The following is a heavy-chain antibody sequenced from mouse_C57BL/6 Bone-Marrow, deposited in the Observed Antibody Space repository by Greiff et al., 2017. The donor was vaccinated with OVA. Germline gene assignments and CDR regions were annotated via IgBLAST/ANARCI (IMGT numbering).Heavy chain of an antibody. CDR1: GYTFTSYD. J-gene: IGHJ3*01. V-gene: IGHV1-81*01. CDR2: IYPRSGNT. Sequence: VKLQESGPELVKPGASVKLSCKASGYTFTSYDINWVKQRTGQGLEWIGEIYPRSGNTYYNEKFKGKATLTADKSSSTAYMELRSLTSEDSAVYFCARDYDYDEAWFAYWGQGTLVTVSA. D-gene: IGHD2-4*01. CDR3: ARDYDYDEAWFAY.